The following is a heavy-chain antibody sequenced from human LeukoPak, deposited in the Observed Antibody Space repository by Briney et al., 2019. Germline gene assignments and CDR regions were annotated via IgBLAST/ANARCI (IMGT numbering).Heavy chain of an antibody. CDR1: GFTVRSNY. V-gene: IGHV3-66*01. CDR2: IYSGGST. D-gene: IGHD5-24*01. Sequence: GGSLRLSCAASGFTVRSNYMNWVRQAPGKGLEWVSVIYSGGSTYYADSVKGRFTISRDNSKNTLYLQMNSLRAEDTAVYYCAKDPERWLQLRLGFSDWGQGTLVTVSS. J-gene: IGHJ4*02. CDR3: AKDPERWLQLRLGFSD.